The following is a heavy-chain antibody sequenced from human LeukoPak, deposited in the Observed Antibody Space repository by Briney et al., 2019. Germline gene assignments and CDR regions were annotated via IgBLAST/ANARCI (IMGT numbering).Heavy chain of an antibody. CDR2: ISGSGGST. D-gene: IGHD3-22*01. J-gene: IGHJ6*02. V-gene: IGHV3-23*01. CDR3: AKGFYDSSGIYYYYGMDV. Sequence: GGSLRLSCAASGFTFSSYAMSWVRQAPGKGLEWVSAISGSGGSTYYADSAKGRFTISRDNSKNTLYLQMNSLRAEDTAVYYCAKGFYDSSGIYYYYGMDVWRQGTTVTVS. CDR1: GFTFSSYA.